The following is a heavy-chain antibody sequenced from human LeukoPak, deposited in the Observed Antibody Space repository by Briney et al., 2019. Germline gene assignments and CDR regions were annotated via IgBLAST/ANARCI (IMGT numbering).Heavy chain of an antibody. J-gene: IGHJ4*02. Sequence: GGSLRLSCAASGFTFSSYAMSWVRQAPGKGLEWVSAISGSGGSTYYADSVKGRFTISRGNSKNTLYLQMNSLRAEDTAVYYCAKDISGYRLPTLDYWGQGTLVTVSS. V-gene: IGHV3-23*01. CDR2: ISGSGGST. D-gene: IGHD6-13*01. CDR3: AKDISGYRLPTLDY. CDR1: GFTFSSYA.